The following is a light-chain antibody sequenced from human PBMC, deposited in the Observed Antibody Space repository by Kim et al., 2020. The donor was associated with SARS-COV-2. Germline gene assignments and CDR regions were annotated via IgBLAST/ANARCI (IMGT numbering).Light chain of an antibody. Sequence: ASVGDRVIITCRASQGISNYVAWYQQKPGKAPKSLIYAASGLGSGVPSRFSGSGSGTDFILTISSLQPEDDATYYCQQYAGDPRTFGQGTKVDIK. V-gene: IGKV1-16*01. CDR1: QGISNY. CDR2: AAS. CDR3: QQYAGDPRT. J-gene: IGKJ1*01.